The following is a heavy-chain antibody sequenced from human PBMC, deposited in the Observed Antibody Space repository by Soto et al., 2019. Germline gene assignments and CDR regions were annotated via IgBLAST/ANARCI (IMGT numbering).Heavy chain of an antibody. J-gene: IGHJ5*02. CDR1: NRATSIYY. CDR3: ARGQRFYDWFDP. Sequence: PQTLSPSCTLSNRATSIYYWAWIGPLAGKGLEWIGRIYSSGNTKYNPSLKGRVTMSLDMSKNQFSLRLTSVTGADTAVYYCARGQRFYDWFDPWGQGTPGTVSS. CDR2: IYSSGNT. V-gene: IGHV4-4*07. D-gene: IGHD3-3*01.